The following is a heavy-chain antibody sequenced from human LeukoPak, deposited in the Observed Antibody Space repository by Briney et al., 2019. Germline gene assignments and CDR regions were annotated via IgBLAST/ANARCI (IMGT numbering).Heavy chain of an antibody. Sequence: GGSLRLSCAASGFSFSRFWMTWVRQAPGKGLEWVASINDDGGGTYYVDSVKGRFTISRDNAQNSLFLQMTSLRAEDTAIYYCARHPDVGTVGYWGQGTLVTVSS. CDR2: INDDGGGT. CDR3: ARHPDVGTVGY. CDR1: GFSFSRFW. J-gene: IGHJ4*02. D-gene: IGHD4-23*01. V-gene: IGHV3-7*05.